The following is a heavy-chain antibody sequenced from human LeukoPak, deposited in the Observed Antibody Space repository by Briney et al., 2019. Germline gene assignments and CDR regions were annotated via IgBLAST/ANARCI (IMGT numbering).Heavy chain of an antibody. CDR1: GGRFKSYG. J-gene: IGHJ3*01. CDR3: ARDAQWELRAFDV. CDR2: IIPVFDRP. Sequence: SVKVSCKTIGGRFKSYGFSWVRQAPGQGLEWMGGIIPVFDRPNYAQKFEGRVTITADKSTNTTYMEITSLASDDTAVYYCARDAQWELRAFDVWGRGTMVIVSS. D-gene: IGHD4-23*01. V-gene: IGHV1-69*06.